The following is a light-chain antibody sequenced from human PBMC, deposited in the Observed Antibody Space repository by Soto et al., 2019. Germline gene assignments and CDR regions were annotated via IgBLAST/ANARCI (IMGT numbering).Light chain of an antibody. CDR3: QQGYRYPRT. CDR2: AAS. V-gene: IGKV1-39*01. CDR1: QRISTY. J-gene: IGKJ2*02. Sequence: DIQMTQSPSSLSASVGDGATITCRASQRISTYLNWYRQKPGQAPQVLIHAASVLQGGVSSRFSGSGSGTDFTLTISSLQPEDFATYYCQQGYRYPRTFGQGNKLDIK.